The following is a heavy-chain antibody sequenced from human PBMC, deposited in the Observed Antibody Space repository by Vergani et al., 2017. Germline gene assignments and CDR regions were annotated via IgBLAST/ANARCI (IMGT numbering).Heavy chain of an antibody. CDR1: GFTFSSYG. CDR2: IRYDGSNK. V-gene: IGHV3-30*02. J-gene: IGHJ3*02. D-gene: IGHD3-22*01. Sequence: QVQLVESGGGVVQPGGSLRLSCAASGFTFSSYGMHWVRQAPGKGLEWVAFIRYDGSNKYYADSVKGRFTISRDNSKNTLYLQMNSLRAEDTAVYYCAKDYEKYYDSIGGAFDIWGQGTMVTVSS. CDR3: AKDYEKYYDSIGGAFDI.